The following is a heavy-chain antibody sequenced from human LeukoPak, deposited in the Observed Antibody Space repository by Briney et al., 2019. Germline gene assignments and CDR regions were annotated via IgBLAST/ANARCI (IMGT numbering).Heavy chain of an antibody. CDR1: GFTFRDYP. CDR3: AREGYYDSGSPPTFYFDS. V-gene: IGHV3-64*04. CDR2: ISSTGGTT. Sequence: PGGSLRLSCSASGFTFRDYPIHWVRQAPGEGLQYVSAISSTGGTTYYADSVRGRFTISRDNSRNTLYLQMKSLRPEDTAIYYCAREGYYDSGSPPTFYFDSWGQGTLVTVSS. D-gene: IGHD3-10*01. J-gene: IGHJ4*02.